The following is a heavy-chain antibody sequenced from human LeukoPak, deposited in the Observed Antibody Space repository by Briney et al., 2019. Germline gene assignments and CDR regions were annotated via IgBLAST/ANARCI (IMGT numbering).Heavy chain of an antibody. CDR2: IFYSGST. CDR3: ARLRPKRRGYYDSSGYYHRMGFDY. Sequence: ASETLSLTCTVSGGYISSSNYYWVWIRQPPGKGLEWVASIFYSGSTNYNPSLKSRVTISVDTSKNQFSLKLSSVTAADTAVYYCARLRPKRRGYYDSSGYYHRMGFDYWGQGTLVTVSS. D-gene: IGHD3-22*01. V-gene: IGHV4-39*07. CDR1: GGYISSSNYY. J-gene: IGHJ4*02.